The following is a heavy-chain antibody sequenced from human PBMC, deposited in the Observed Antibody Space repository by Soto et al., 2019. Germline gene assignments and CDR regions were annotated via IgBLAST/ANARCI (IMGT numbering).Heavy chain of an antibody. J-gene: IGHJ5*02. Sequence: ASVKVSCKASGYTFTSYGISWVRQAPGQGLEWMGWISACNGNTNYAQKLQGRVTMTTDTSTSTAYMELRSLRSDDTAVYYCAREFSDFWSGYYGNWFDPWGQGTLVTVSS. D-gene: IGHD3-3*01. CDR1: GYTFTSYG. CDR2: ISACNGNT. V-gene: IGHV1-18*04. CDR3: AREFSDFWSGYYGNWFDP.